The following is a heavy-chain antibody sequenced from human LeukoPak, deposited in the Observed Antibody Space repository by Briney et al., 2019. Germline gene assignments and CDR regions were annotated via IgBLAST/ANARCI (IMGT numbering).Heavy chain of an antibody. Sequence: LGESLKISCKGSGYSFTSYWIGWVRQMPGKGLEWMGIIYPGDSDTRYSPSFQGQVTVSADKSISTAYLQWSTLKASDTAMYYCARVPLSTVTADAFDIWGQGTMVTVSS. CDR3: ARVPLSTVTADAFDI. V-gene: IGHV5-51*01. CDR2: IYPGDSDT. CDR1: GYSFTSYW. J-gene: IGHJ3*02. D-gene: IGHD4-17*01.